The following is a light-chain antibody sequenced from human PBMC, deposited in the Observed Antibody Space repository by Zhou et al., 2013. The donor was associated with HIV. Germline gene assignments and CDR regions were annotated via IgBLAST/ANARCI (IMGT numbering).Light chain of an antibody. CDR2: GAS. V-gene: IGKV1-39*01. J-gene: IGKJ5*01. CDR3: QQSYTSPT. CDR1: QSIDNL. Sequence: DIQVTQSPSSLSASLGDRVTISCRASQSIDNLLNWYRQRPGEAPRLLLYGASTLQTGISRRFSGSGSGMQFNFTISNVQFEDFATYFCQQSYTSPTFGQGTRLEI.